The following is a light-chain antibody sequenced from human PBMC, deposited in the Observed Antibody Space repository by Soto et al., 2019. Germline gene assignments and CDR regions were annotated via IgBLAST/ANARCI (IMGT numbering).Light chain of an antibody. J-gene: IGKJ1*01. CDR2: DAT. Sequence: DIQLTQSPSTLSASVGDRVTITCRTSHTISYWLAWHQQKQGKAPQXLIYDATRLKSGVPSRFSGSGSGTECTRTISNLQPDDFATYYCQQYNSYSRTFGQGTKVDIK. CDR3: QQYNSYSRT. V-gene: IGKV1-5*01. CDR1: HTISYW.